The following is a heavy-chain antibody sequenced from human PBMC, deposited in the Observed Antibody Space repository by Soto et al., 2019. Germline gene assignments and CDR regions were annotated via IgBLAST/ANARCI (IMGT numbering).Heavy chain of an antibody. V-gene: IGHV4-31*03. J-gene: IGHJ4*02. Sequence: PSETLSLTCTVSGGSISSGGYYWIWIRQHPGKGLEGIGYIYYSGSTYYNPSLKSRLTISVDTSKNQFSLKLSSVTAADTAVYYCARYRWGEVQDIVVVVAAYFDYWGQGTLVTVSS. CDR3: ARYRWGEVQDIVVVVAAYFDY. D-gene: IGHD2-15*01. CDR2: IYYSGST. CDR1: GGSISSGGYY.